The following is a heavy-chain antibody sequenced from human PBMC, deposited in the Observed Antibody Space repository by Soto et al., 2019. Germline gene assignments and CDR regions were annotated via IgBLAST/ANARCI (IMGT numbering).Heavy chain of an antibody. CDR2: ISGSGGST. Sequence: PGLSLRLSCAASGFTFTIFAMSWVLQSTGKGLEWVSTISGSGGSTYYADAVKGLFTISGDNSMGTLYLQMKSLRVEDTAIYYCEKEVSLGSTVDLGYWGQGTLVTVSS. CDR1: GFTFTIFA. D-gene: IGHD7-27*01. J-gene: IGHJ4*02. V-gene: IGHV3-23*01. CDR3: EKEVSLGSTVDLGY.